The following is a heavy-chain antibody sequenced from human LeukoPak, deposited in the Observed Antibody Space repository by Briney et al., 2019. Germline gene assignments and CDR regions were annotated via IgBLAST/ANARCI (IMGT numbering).Heavy chain of an antibody. CDR3: ASLYDILGPGGGDY. D-gene: IGHD3-9*01. J-gene: IGHJ4*02. V-gene: IGHV1-69*05. CDR2: IIPIFGTA. CDR1: GGTFSSYA. Sequence: ASVKVSCKASGGTFSSYAISWVRQAPGQGLEWMGRIIPIFGTANYAQKFQARVTITTDASTSTASMERSSLRSEDTAVFYCASLYDILGPGGGDYWGQGTLVAVSS.